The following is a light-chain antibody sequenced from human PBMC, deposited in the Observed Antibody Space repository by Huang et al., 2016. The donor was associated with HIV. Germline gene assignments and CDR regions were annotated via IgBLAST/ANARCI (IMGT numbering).Light chain of an antibody. CDR1: QSIGTY. J-gene: IGKJ4*01. V-gene: IGKV3-11*01. CDR3: QQRSKWPLT. Sequence: EIVLTQSPVTLSLSPGDRATLSCRASQSIGTYLAWYQQKSGQAPRLLIYDVSNRAAGVPARFSARGSETDFTLTIASLEPDDFAIYHCQQRSKWPLTFGGGTKVEMK. CDR2: DVS.